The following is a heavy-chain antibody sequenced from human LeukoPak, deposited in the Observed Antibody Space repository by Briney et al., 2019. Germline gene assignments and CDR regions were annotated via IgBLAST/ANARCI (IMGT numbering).Heavy chain of an antibody. CDR1: GFSFSGYW. D-gene: IGHD3-9*01. CDR2: IKQDGSEK. Sequence: PGGSLRLSCAASGFSFSGYWMTWVRQAPGKGLEWVANIKQDGSEKYYVDSVRGRFTISRDNAKNSLYLQMNSLRAEDTAVYYCARVGGIRTYYDILTGYYAGNYYYGMDVWGQGTTVTVSS. J-gene: IGHJ6*02. CDR3: ARVGGIRTYYDILTGYYAGNYYYGMDV. V-gene: IGHV3-7*01.